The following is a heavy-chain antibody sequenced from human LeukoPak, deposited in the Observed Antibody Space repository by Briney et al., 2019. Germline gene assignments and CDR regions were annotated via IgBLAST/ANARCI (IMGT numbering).Heavy chain of an antibody. V-gene: IGHV1-2*06. Sequence: ASVKVSCKASGYTFTGYYMHWVRQAPGQGLEWMGRINPNSVGTNYAQKFQGRVTMTRDTSISTAYMELSRPRSDDTAVYYCARVDSSGYYPPFDYWGQGTLVTVSS. CDR3: ARVDSSGYYPPFDY. J-gene: IGHJ4*02. D-gene: IGHD3-22*01. CDR2: INPNSVGT. CDR1: GYTFTGYY.